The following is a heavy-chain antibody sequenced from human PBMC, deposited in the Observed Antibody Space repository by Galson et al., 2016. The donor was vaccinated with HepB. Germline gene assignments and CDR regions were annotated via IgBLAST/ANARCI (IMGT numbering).Heavy chain of an antibody. CDR1: GFSLSTSAVG. CDR3: AHSSGWTIDF. J-gene: IGHJ4*01. D-gene: IGHD6-19*01. CDR2: IYWDDDK. V-gene: IGHV2-5*02. Sequence: PALVKPTQTLTLTCTFSGFSLSTSAVGVQWIRQPPGKALEWLALIYWDDDKEYSPSLRSRLTITKGTSKNQVVLIMTNMDPEDTGTYYCAHSSGWTIDFWGHGTLVTVTS.